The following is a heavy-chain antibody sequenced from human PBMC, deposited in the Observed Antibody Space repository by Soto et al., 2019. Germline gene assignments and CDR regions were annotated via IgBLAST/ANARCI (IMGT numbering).Heavy chain of an antibody. J-gene: IGHJ6*03. CDR3: VTIFGVVITDYYYMDV. CDR2: IIPNIGNT. Sequence: GASVKVSCKASGGTFSSYAISWVRQAPAQGLEWMGGIIPNIGNTNYAQKFQGRVTMTRNASISTAYMELSSLRSEDTAVYYCVTIFGVVITDYYYMDVWGKGTTVTVSS. V-gene: IGHV1-8*01. D-gene: IGHD3-3*01. CDR1: GGTFSSYA.